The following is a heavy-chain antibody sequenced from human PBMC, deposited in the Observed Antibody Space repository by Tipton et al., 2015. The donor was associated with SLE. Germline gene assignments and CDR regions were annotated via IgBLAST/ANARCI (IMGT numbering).Heavy chain of an antibody. V-gene: IGHV4-39*07. CDR1: GVSITSTNYY. CDR2: VYYDGTT. CDR3: ARGGSLIQEWPHLYQ. Sequence: TLSLTCTVSGVSITSTNYYWGWIRQSPGRGLTWIGSVYYDGTTYYNPSLKSRVTISLDTSKTQFSLKVNSVTPADTAVYYCARGGSLIQEWPHLYQWGQGIQVTVLS. J-gene: IGHJ4*02. D-gene: IGHD3-10*01.